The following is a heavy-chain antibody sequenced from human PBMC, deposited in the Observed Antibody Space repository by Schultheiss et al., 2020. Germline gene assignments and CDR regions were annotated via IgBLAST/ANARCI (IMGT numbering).Heavy chain of an antibody. D-gene: IGHD6-19*01. CDR3: TKDSSGWRN. CDR2: IKSKTDGGTT. Sequence: GSLRLSCAASGFTFSSYGMHWVRQAPGKGLEWVGRIKSKTDGGTTDYAAPVKGRFTISRDDSKNTLYLQMNSLKTEDTAVYYCTKDSSGWRNWGQGTLVTVSS. J-gene: IGHJ4*02. V-gene: IGHV3-15*07. CDR1: GFTFSSYG.